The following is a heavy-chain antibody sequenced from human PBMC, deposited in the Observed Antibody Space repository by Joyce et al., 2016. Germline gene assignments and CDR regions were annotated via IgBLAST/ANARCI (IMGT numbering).Heavy chain of an antibody. CDR1: GGTFKSNV. V-gene: IGHV1-69*01. J-gene: IGHJ1*01. D-gene: IGHD3-3*01. CDR2: ILTIFGTT. Sequence: QVQLVQSGAEVKKPGSSVKVSCKASGGTFKSNVISWVRQAPGQGLEWMGGILTIFGTTYYAQKFQDRVTIAADESTTTAYMELSSLRSDDTAIYFCALLWSGYSRLDLWGQGTLVTVSS. CDR3: ALLWSGYSRLDL.